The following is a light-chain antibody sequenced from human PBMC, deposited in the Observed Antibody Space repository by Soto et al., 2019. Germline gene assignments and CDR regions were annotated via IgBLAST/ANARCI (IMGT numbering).Light chain of an antibody. J-gene: IGKJ5*01. CDR2: GAS. CDR1: QNVDSN. V-gene: IGKV3-15*01. Sequence: EIVLTQSPGTLSLSPGERATLSCRASQNVDSNYLAWYQQKPGQAPSLLIYGASTRATGIPARFSGSGSGTEFTLTISSLQSEDFAVYYCQQYSKWPITFGQGTRLEIK. CDR3: QQYSKWPIT.